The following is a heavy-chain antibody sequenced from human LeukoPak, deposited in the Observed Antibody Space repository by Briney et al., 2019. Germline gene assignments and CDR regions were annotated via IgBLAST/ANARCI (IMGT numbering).Heavy chain of an antibody. CDR3: ARESRGSEHFDY. CDR2: ISSSGSTI. V-gene: IGHV3-11*01. Sequence: NPSGTLSLTCAVSGGSISSSNWWSWVRQPPGKGLEWISYISSSGSTIYYADSVKGRFTISRDNAKNSLYLQMNSLGAEDTAMYYCARESRGSEHFDYWGQGTLVTVSS. D-gene: IGHD6-25*01. CDR1: GGSISSSNW. J-gene: IGHJ4*02.